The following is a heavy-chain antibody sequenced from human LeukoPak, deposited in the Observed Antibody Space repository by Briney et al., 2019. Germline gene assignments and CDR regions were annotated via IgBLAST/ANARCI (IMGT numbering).Heavy chain of an antibody. CDR1: GYTFTSYW. CDR2: IFPRDSDV. CDR3: VRSLPGTLLRGYGMDV. J-gene: IGHJ6*02. D-gene: IGHD3-10*01. V-gene: IGHV5-51*01. Sequence: AGESLKISCKTSGYTFTSYWIGWVRQTPGKGPECMGVIFPRDSDVRYSPSFQGQVTISADKSTNTAYLHWGSLKASDSAMYYCVRSLPGTLLRGYGMDVWGPGTTVTVS.